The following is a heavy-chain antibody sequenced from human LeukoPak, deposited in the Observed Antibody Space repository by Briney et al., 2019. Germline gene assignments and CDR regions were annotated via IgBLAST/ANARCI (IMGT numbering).Heavy chain of an antibody. Sequence: SETLSLTCTVSGGSISSGSYYWSWIRQPAGKGLEWIGEINHSGSTNYNPSLKSRVTISVDTSKNQFSLKLSSVTAADTAVYYCARGPCITMVRGVSRRSASFDYWGQGTLVTVSS. CDR3: ARGPCITMVRGVSRRSASFDY. CDR1: GGSISSGSYY. V-gene: IGHV4-61*10. CDR2: INHSGST. D-gene: IGHD3-10*01. J-gene: IGHJ4*02.